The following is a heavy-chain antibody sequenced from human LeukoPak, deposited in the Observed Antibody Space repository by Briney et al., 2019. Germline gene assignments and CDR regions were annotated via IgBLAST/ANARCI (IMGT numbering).Heavy chain of an antibody. CDR3: ARDPDYDLDYYYMDV. CDR1: GYTFTGYY. Sequence: ASVKVSCKASGYTFTGYYMHWVRQAPGHGLEWMGWINPNSGGTNYAQKFQGRVTMTRDTSISTAYMELSRLRSDDTAVYYCARDPDYDLDYYYMDVWGKGTTVTVSS. J-gene: IGHJ6*03. CDR2: INPNSGGT. V-gene: IGHV1-2*02. D-gene: IGHD3-3*01.